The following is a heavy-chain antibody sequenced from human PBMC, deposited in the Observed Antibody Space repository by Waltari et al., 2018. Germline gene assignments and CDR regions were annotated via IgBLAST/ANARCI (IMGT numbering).Heavy chain of an antibody. CDR1: GYTFTSYA. D-gene: IGHD6-19*01. Sequence: QVQLVQSGAEVKKPGASVKVSCKASGYTFTSYAMHWVRQAPGQRLEWMGWINAGNGNTKYSQKFQGRVTITRDTSASTAYMELSSLRSEDTAVYYCARDESIRSGWYQTFNWFDPWGQGTLVTVSS. V-gene: IGHV1-3*01. J-gene: IGHJ5*02. CDR2: INAGNGNT. CDR3: ARDESIRSGWYQTFNWFDP.